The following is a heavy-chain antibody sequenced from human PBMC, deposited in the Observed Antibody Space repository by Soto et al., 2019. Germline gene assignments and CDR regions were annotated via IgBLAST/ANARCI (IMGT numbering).Heavy chain of an antibody. Sequence: QVQLQQWGAGLLKPSETLSLTCAVYGGSFNSFYWGWIRQSPGKGLEWIGEINHSGSTNYNPSFKSRVTVSAVTSKKQFSLNLSSVTAADTAVYYCDVAGENFDYWGQGALVTVSS. CDR2: INHSGST. V-gene: IGHV4-34*01. J-gene: IGHJ4*02. CDR3: DVAGENFDY. D-gene: IGHD6-19*01. CDR1: GGSFNSFY.